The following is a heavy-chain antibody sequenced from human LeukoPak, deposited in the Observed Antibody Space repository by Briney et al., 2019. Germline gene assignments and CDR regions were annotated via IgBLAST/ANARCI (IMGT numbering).Heavy chain of an antibody. CDR1: GFTFSSYA. V-gene: IGHV3-20*04. Sequence: PGGSLRLSCAASGFTFSSYAMSWVRQAPGKGLEWVSSIGWDGSSTAYADSLKGRFTISRDNAKDSLYLQINSLRAEDTALYYCARAPLSGTRVHYYYYYMDVWGKGTTVTVSS. J-gene: IGHJ6*03. CDR2: IGWDGSST. CDR3: ARAPLSGTRVHYYYYYMDV. D-gene: IGHD1-26*01.